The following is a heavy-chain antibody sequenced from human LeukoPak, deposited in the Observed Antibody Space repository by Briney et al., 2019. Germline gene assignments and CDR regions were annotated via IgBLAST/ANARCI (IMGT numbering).Heavy chain of an antibody. V-gene: IGHV6-1*01. CDR2: TYYRPKWYY. J-gene: IGHJ3*01. Sequence: SQTLSLICDISGDTVSSNSAAWNWIRQSPSRGLEWLGRTYYRPKWYYDYAVSVKSRITISPDASKNQFSLQLYFVTADDTAVYYCARGFALDFWGQGKMVTVSS. CDR3: ARGFALDF. CDR1: GDTVSSNSAA.